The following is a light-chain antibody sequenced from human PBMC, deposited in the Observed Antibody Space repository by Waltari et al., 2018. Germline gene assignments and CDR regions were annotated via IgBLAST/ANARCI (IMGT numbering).Light chain of an antibody. Sequence: QSALTQPASVSVSPGQSIPISCPGTTSDVGRHHLVSWYHQHPGKAPKLMIYEVSKRPSGVSNRFSGSKSGNTASLTISGLQAEDEADYYCCSHAGSSTVVFGGGTKLTVL. CDR1: TSDVGRHHL. V-gene: IGLV2-23*02. J-gene: IGLJ2*01. CDR2: EVS. CDR3: CSHAGSSTVV.